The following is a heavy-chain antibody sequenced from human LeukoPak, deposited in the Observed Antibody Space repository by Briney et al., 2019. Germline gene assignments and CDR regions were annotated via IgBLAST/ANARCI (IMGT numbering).Heavy chain of an antibody. CDR1: GFTFSSYG. V-gene: IGHV3-33*03. CDR3: AKLTGDLPVDPTDF. Sequence: GGSLRLSCAASGFTFSSYGMHWVRQAPGKGLEWVAVIWYDGSNKYYADSVKGRFTISRDDRRKSVGLQMNSLRPEDTAFYYCAKLTGDLPVDPTDFWGQGTMVTVSS. J-gene: IGHJ3*01. CDR2: IWYDGSNK. D-gene: IGHD7-27*01.